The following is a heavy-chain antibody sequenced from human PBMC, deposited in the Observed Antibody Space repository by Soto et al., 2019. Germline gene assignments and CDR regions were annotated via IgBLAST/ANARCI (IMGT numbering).Heavy chain of an antibody. CDR2: INTYNGNT. J-gene: IGHJ4*02. Sequence: ASVKVSCKASGYTFTNYGISWVRQAPGQGLEWMGWINTYNGNTNHAQKLQGRVTITRDMSTSTAYMELSSLRSEDTAVYYCAADLRGYGGLDYWGQGTLVTVSS. D-gene: IGHD4-17*01. CDR3: AADLRGYGGLDY. V-gene: IGHV1-18*01. CDR1: GYTFTNYG.